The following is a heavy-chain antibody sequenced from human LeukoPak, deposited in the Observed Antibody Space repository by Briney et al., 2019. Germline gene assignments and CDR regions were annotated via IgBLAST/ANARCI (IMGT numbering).Heavy chain of an antibody. J-gene: IGHJ6*03. CDR1: GFTFDDYG. Sequence: GGSLRLSCAASGFTFDDYGMSWVRQAPGKGLEWVSSISISSNYIYYTDSAKGRFTISRDNAKNSLYLQMNSLRAEDTAVYYCARGTEVPAAHYYYYYYMDVWGKGTTVTVSS. CDR2: ISISSNYI. D-gene: IGHD2-2*01. CDR3: ARGTEVPAAHYYYYYYMDV. V-gene: IGHV3-21*01.